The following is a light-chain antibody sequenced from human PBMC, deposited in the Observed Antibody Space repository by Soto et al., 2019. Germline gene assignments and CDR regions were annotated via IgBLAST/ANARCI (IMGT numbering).Light chain of an antibody. Sequence: DIQITQAPSTLSTSVGDRVTITCRASQSISSWLAWYQQKPGKAPKLLISQASSLESGVPSRFSGSGSETEFTLTISGLQPDDFASYYCQQYNSYSWTFGQGTKV. CDR2: QAS. CDR1: QSISSW. J-gene: IGKJ1*01. V-gene: IGKV1-5*03. CDR3: QQYNSYSWT.